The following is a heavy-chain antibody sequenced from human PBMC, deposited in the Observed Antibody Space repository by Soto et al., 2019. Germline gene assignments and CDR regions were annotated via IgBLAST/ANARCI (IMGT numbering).Heavy chain of an antibody. CDR1: GFTFSSYA. D-gene: IGHD2-15*01. CDR3: AKDVSGGSYLDLYYFDY. J-gene: IGHJ4*02. V-gene: IGHV3-23*01. CDR2: ISGSGGST. Sequence: GGSLRLSCAASGFTFSSYAMSWVRQAPGKGLEWVSAISGSGGSTYYADSVKGRFTISRDNSKNTLYLQMNSLRAEDTAVYYCAKDVSGGSYLDLYYFDYWGQGTLVTVSS.